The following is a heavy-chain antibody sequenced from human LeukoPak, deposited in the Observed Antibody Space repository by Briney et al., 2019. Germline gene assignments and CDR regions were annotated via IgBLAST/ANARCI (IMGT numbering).Heavy chain of an antibody. CDR2: ISAYNGNT. D-gene: IGHD4-17*01. J-gene: IGHJ4*02. CDR1: GYTFTTYD. V-gene: IGHV1-18*01. CDR3: AGAVPYGDYDY. Sequence: ASVKVSCKASGYTFTTYDISWVRQAPGQGLEWMGWISAYNGNTNYAQKLRGRVTMTTDTSTSTAYMELRSLRSDDTAVYYCAGAVPYGDYDYWGQGTLVTVSS.